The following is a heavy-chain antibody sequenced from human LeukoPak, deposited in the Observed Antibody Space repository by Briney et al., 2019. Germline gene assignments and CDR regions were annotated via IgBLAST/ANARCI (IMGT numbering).Heavy chain of an antibody. D-gene: IGHD3-9*01. CDR1: GFTFSSYS. J-gene: IGHJ6*02. V-gene: IGHV3-21*01. CDR3: ARPPYYDILTGYPTGYYYYGMDV. Sequence: KPGGSLRLSCAASGFTFSSYSMNWVRQAPGKGLEWVSSISSSSSYIYYADSVKGRFTISRDNAKNSLYLQMNSLRAEDTAVYYCARPPYYDILTGYPTGYYYYGMDVWGQGTTVTVSS. CDR2: ISSSSSYI.